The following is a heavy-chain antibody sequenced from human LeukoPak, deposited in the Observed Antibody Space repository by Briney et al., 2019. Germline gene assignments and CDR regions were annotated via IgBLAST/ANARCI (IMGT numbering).Heavy chain of an antibody. J-gene: IGHJ4*02. CDR3: ARDEARVLDY. CDR1: GGSIRNYY. V-gene: IGHV4-59*01. Sequence: SETLSLTCTVSGGSIRNYYWSWIRQPPGKGLEWIGYVYYKGNTDFNPSLESRVTISVDTSKNQFSLKLSSVTAADTAVYYCARDEARVLDYWGQGTLVTVSS. CDR2: VYYKGNT.